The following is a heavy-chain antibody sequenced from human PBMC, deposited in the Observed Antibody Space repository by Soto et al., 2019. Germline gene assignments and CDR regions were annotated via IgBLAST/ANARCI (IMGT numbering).Heavy chain of an antibody. D-gene: IGHD4-17*01. Sequence: PGGSLRLSCAASGFTFSSYWMHWVRQAPGKGLEWVAVIYYDGRDTKHADSVKGRITISRDNSNNMLYLQMNSLRAEDTAVYYCARDASTGAADYYFDYWGQGTPVTVSS. J-gene: IGHJ4*02. CDR3: ARDASTGAADYYFDY. CDR2: IYYDGRDT. V-gene: IGHV3-30*03. CDR1: GFTFSSYW.